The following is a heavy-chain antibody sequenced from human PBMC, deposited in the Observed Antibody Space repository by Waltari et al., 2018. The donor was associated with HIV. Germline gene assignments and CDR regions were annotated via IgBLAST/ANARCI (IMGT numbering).Heavy chain of an antibody. V-gene: IGHV1-2*06. CDR1: GYTFTGYY. D-gene: IGHD6-13*01. CDR2: SNPNSGGT. Sequence: QVQLVQSGAEVKKPGASVKVSCKASGYTFTGYYMHWVRQAPGQGLEGMGRSNPNSGGTNYAQKLQGRGTMTRDTSISTAYMELSRLRSDDTAVYYWAREDVWGIAAAECDYWGQGTLVTVSS. J-gene: IGHJ4*02. CDR3: AREDVWGIAAAECDY.